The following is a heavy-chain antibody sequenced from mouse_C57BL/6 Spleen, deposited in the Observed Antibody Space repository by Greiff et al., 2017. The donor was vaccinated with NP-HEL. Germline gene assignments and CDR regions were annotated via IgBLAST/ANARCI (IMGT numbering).Heavy chain of an antibody. J-gene: IGHJ4*01. V-gene: IGHV3-6*01. Sequence: VQPQQSGPGLVKPSQSLSLTCPVTGYSITRRYYWHCIRQSPGNTLEWMGYISYDGSNNYNPSLKNRICITRDTSKNQFFLKLNTVTTEDTATYYWARAALRYAMDYWGQGTSVTVSS. D-gene: IGHD1-1*01. CDR2: ISYDGSN. CDR3: ARAALRYAMDY. CDR1: GYSITRRYY.